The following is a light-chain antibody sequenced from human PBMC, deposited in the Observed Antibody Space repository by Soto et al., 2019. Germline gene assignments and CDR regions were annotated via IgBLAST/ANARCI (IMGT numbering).Light chain of an antibody. Sequence: DIQMTQSRSTLSASVGDRVTITCRASQSISSWLAWYQQKPGKAPKLLIYKASSLESGVPSRFSGSGSGTEFTLTISSLQPDDFATYYCQQYSSYSGTFGQGTKVDIK. J-gene: IGKJ1*01. V-gene: IGKV1-5*03. CDR3: QQYSSYSGT. CDR1: QSISSW. CDR2: KAS.